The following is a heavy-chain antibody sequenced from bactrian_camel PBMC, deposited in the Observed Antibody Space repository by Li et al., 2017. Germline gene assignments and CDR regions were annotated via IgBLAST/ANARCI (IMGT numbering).Heavy chain of an antibody. V-gene: IGHV3S40*01. CDR3: AAEPRGSAY. CDR1: GGTFRRYV. Sequence: DVQLVESGGGSVKAGETLRLSCVVSGGTFRRYVMDWVRQAPGKGLEWVSGINRGGGSTDYADSVKGRFTMSRDNANNTLYLQMNSLKTEDTAVYHCAAEPRGSAYWGQGTQVTVS. CDR2: INRGGGST. D-gene: IGHD3*01. J-gene: IGHJ4*01.